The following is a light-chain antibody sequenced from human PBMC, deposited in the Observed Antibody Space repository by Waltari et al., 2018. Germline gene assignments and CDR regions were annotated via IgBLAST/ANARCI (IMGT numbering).Light chain of an antibody. CDR3: EHFNNYPLT. Sequence: DIQLTQSPSLLSAFVGDRVTITCRASQDISHYLAWYHLKPGKAPKLLIYAASTLQGGVPSRFSGSGSGTDFTLTISSLQPEDFATYYCEHFNNYPLTFGGGTKVEIK. CDR2: AAS. J-gene: IGKJ4*01. CDR1: QDISHY. V-gene: IGKV1-9*01.